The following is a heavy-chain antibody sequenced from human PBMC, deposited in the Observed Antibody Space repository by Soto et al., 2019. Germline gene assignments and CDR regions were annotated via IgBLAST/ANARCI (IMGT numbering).Heavy chain of an antibody. D-gene: IGHD3-3*01. CDR2: INGGSTP. J-gene: IGHJ6*02. CDR1: EFTFNSYA. Sequence: LRLSCAASEFTFNSYAMNWVRQAPGKGLEWVTTINGGSTPYYADSVKGRFTISRDNSKNTLYLQMNSLRAEDTAVYDCAKDKDWSGVYGMDVWGQGTTVTVSS. V-gene: IGHV3-23*01. CDR3: AKDKDWSGVYGMDV.